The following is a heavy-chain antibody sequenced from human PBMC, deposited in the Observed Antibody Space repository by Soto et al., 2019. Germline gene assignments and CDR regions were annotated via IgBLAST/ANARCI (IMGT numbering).Heavy chain of an antibody. CDR2: ISWNSGII. Sequence: EMQLVESGGGLVQPGRSLRLSCAASGFTFDDYAMHWVRQPPRKGLEWVSGISWNSGIIDYADSVKGRFPISRHNAKNSLYLQMNSLRAEDTALYYCTKDIEWGGSHLNHAFDIWGQGTMVSVSS. CDR3: TKDIEWGGSHLNHAFDI. V-gene: IGHV3-9*01. CDR1: GFTFDDYA. J-gene: IGHJ3*02. D-gene: IGHD1-26*01.